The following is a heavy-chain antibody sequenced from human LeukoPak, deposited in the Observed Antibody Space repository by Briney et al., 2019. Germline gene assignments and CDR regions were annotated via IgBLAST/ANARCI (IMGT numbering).Heavy chain of an antibody. D-gene: IGHD3-10*01. CDR2: FDPEDGET. J-gene: IGHJ5*02. V-gene: IGHV1-24*01. CDR3: ATSGVHYGSGSYSSHNWFDP. Sequence: ASVKVSCKVSGYTLTELSMHWVRQAPGKGLEWMGGFDPEDGETIYAQKFQGRVTTTEDTSTDTAYMELSSLRSEDTAVYYCATSGVHYGSGSYSSHNWFDPWGQGTLVTVSS. CDR1: GYTLTELS.